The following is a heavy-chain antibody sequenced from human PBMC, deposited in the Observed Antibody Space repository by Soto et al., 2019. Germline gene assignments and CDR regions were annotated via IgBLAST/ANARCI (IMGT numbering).Heavy chain of an antibody. D-gene: IGHD1-26*01. CDR1: GGTFSSYA. V-gene: IGHV1-69*06. J-gene: IGHJ6*02. CDR2: IIPIFGTA. Sequence: SVKVSCKASGGTFSSYAISWVRQAPGQGLEWMGGIIPIFGTANYAQKFQGRVTITADKSTSTAYMELSSLRSEDTAVYYCARTGDYYYYGMDVWGQGTTVTVSS. CDR3: ARTGDYYYYGMDV.